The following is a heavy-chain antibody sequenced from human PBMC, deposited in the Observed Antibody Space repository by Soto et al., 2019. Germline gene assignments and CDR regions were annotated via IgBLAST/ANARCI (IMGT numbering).Heavy chain of an antibody. CDR1: GVTCSRVS. V-gene: IGHV3-21*01. CDR2: ISSASSET. Sequence: ESLKIWCEAAGVTCSRVSMNWVRQVPGKGLEWVASISSASSETWYADSVKGRFIISRDNAQNSLFLQMNTLRPEDSAIYYCARVAYWGPGTQVTVSS. CDR3: ARVAY. J-gene: IGHJ4*02.